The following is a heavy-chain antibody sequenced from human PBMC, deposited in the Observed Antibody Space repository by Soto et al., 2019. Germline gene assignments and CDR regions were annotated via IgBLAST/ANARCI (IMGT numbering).Heavy chain of an antibody. CDR3: ARDLLYSTRSTVRFDI. CDR1: GYTFTNYG. D-gene: IGHD6-13*01. CDR2: INTYNGNT. V-gene: IGHV1-18*01. J-gene: IGHJ3*02. Sequence: VQLVQSGVEVKKPGASVKVSCKASGYTFTNYGISWVRKAPGQGLEWMGWINTYNGNTNYAQKVQGRVTMTTETSTSTAYMELRSLRSDDTAVYYCARDLLYSTRSTVRFDIWGQGTMLTVSS.